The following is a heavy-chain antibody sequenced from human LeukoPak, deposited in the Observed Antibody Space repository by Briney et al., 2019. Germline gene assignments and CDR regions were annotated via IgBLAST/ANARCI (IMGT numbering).Heavy chain of an antibody. J-gene: IGHJ2*01. V-gene: IGHV4-39*01. Sequence: PSETLSLTCTVSGGSISSSLYYWGWVRQPPGKGLEWIGNIYFSGTTYDNPSLKSRFTTSVDTSKNQFSLKANSVTAADTAVYYRTRLGGLTLHSGWNYWYYDLWGRGILVTVSS. CDR2: IYFSGTT. CDR1: GGSISSSLYY. CDR3: TRLGGLTLHSGWNYWYYDL. D-gene: IGHD6-19*01.